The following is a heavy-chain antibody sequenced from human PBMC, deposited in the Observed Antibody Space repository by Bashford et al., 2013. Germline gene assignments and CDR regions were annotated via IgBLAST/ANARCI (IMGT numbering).Heavy chain of an antibody. CDR2: SYYMGAP. D-gene: IGHD2-15*01. CDR3: ARNTHGGGYCSGGSCYPRSVNYFDY. J-gene: IGHJ4*02. Sequence: SETLSLTCTVSGVTISSGGYYWSWIRQHPGKGLEWIGYSYYMGAPTTTPPSKSRVTISVDTSKNQFSLKLSSVTAADTAVYYCARNTHGGGYCSGGSCYPRSVNYFDYWGQGTLVTVSS. CDR1: GVTISSGGYY. V-gene: IGHV4-61*08.